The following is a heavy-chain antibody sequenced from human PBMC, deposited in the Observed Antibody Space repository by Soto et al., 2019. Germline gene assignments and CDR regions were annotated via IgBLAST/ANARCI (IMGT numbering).Heavy chain of an antibody. D-gene: IGHD3-10*01. CDR2: ISGRGGST. CDR3: AKVFGNRPHPVFDI. J-gene: IGHJ3*02. CDR1: GFTFSSYA. V-gene: IGHV3-23*01. Sequence: GGSLRLSCAAAGFTFSSYAMSWVRQAPGKGLEWVSAISGRGGSTYYTDSVKGRFTISRDNSKNTLYLQMNSLRAEDTAVYYCAKVFGNRPHPVFDIWGQGTMVTVSS.